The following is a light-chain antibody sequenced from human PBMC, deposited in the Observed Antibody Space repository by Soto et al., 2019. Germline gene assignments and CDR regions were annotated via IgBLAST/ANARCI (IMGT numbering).Light chain of an antibody. J-gene: IGLJ1*01. CDR1: SSDIGGFYY. CDR2: QVS. V-gene: IGLV2-14*01. Sequence: SVLTQPASVSGSPGQSITISCTGTSSDIGGFYYVSWYQHHPGKDPKLMIYQVSNRPSGVSNRFSGSKSGNTASLTIPGPQAEDEADYFCSSYSSSSTFYVFGAGTKVTVL. CDR3: SSYSSSSTFYV.